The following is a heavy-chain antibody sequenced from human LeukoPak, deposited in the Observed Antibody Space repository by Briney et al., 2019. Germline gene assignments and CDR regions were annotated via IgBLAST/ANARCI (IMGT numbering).Heavy chain of an antibody. V-gene: IGHV4-59*01. CDR2: IYYSGST. J-gene: IGHJ6*04. Sequence: SETLSLTCTVSGRSISSYYWSWIRQPPGKGREWSGYIYYSGSTNYNPSLKSRVTISVDTSKNQFSLKLSSVTAADTAVYYCARVHCSGGSCYSLDYYYYYGMDVWGKGTTATVSS. D-gene: IGHD2-15*01. CDR1: GRSISSYY. CDR3: ARVHCSGGSCYSLDYYYYYGMDV.